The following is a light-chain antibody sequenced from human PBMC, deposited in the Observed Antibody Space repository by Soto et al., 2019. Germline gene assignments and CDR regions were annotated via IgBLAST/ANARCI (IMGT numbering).Light chain of an antibody. J-gene: IGKJ5*01. Sequence: DIQMTQSPSTLYAAVGDRVTITCRASQGISGWLAWYQQKAGKAPRLLIFDASSLESGVPSRFSGSGSGTEFTLTISSLQPDDFATYYCQQYNSYPITFGQGGRLEI. CDR3: QQYNSYPIT. CDR1: QGISGW. CDR2: DAS. V-gene: IGKV1-5*01.